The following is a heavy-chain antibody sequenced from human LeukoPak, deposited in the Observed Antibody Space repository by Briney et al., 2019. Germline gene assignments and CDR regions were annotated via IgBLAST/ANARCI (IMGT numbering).Heavy chain of an antibody. CDR3: AKDISEGRDDP. Sequence: RGSLRLSCAASGFTFDDYAMHRVRQAPGKGLEWVSLISGDGGSTYYADSVKGRFTISRDNSKNSLYLQMNSLRTEDTALYYRAKDISEGRDDPWGQGTLVTVSS. CDR2: ISGDGGST. CDR1: GFTFDDYA. V-gene: IGHV3-43*02. D-gene: IGHD3-10*01. J-gene: IGHJ5*02.